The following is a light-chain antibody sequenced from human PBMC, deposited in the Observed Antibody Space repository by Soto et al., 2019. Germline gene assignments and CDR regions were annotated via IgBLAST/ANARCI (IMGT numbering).Light chain of an antibody. CDR3: QQYGSSPPEWT. CDR1: QTVRNNF. V-gene: IGKV3-20*01. Sequence: EFVLTQSPGTLSLSPGERATLSCRASQTVRNNFLAWYQQEPGQAPRLLIYDASSRATGIPDRFSGGGSGTDFTLTISSLQSEDFAVYYCQQYGSSPPEWTFGQGTKVDIK. J-gene: IGKJ1*01. CDR2: DAS.